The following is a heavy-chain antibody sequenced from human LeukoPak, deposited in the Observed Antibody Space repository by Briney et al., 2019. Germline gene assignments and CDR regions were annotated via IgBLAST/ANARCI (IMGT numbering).Heavy chain of an antibody. D-gene: IGHD3-22*01. CDR3: ATSVITQAY. Sequence: ASVKVSCKASGYTFTGYYIHWVRQAPGQGLEWMGWINPNSGVTNYAQKFQGRVTMARDTSINTAYMELSRLRSDDTAVCYCATSVITQAYWGQGTLVTVSS. J-gene: IGHJ4*02. CDR2: INPNSGVT. V-gene: IGHV1-2*02. CDR1: GYTFTGYY.